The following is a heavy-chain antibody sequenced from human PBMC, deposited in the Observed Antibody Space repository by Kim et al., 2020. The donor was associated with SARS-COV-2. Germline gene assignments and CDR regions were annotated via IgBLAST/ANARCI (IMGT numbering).Heavy chain of an antibody. CDR2: ISKDGNNK. D-gene: IGHD2-2*01. V-gene: IGHV3-30*18. CDR3: AKGVWTSWPSCAWDCYLDD. Sequence: GSLRLSCAASGFPFSTYAMHWVRQAPGKGPGWVAVISKDGNNKYYSDPVKGRFTISRDNSKNTLFLEMDSLRPEDTAVYHCAKGVWTSWPSCAWDCYLDDWGQGGLVTVSS. CDR1: GFPFSTYA. J-gene: IGHJ4*02.